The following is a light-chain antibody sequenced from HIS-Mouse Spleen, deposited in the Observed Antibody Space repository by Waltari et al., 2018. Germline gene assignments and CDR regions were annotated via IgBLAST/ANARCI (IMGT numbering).Light chain of an antibody. CDR1: SSDVGSYNL. CDR2: EGS. Sequence: QSALTQPASVSGSPGQSIPISCTGTSSDVGSYNLFSWYQQRPGKAPKLMIYEGSKRPSGVSNRFSGSKSGNTASLTISGLQAEDEADYYCCSYAGSSTWVFGGGTKLTVL. J-gene: IGLJ3*02. V-gene: IGLV2-23*01. CDR3: CSYAGSSTWV.